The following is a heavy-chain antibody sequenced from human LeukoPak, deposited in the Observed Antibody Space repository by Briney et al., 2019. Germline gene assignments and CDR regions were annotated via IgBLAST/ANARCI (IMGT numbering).Heavy chain of an antibody. CDR1: GFTFSSYA. D-gene: IGHD3-22*01. Sequence: GGSLRLSCVASGFTFSSYAISWVRQAPGQGLEWMGGIIPIFGTANYAQKFQGRVTITADESTSTAYMELSSLRSEDTAVYYCAREYYYDSSGYYDYWGQGTLVTVSS. CDR2: IIPIFGTA. J-gene: IGHJ4*02. V-gene: IGHV1-69*01. CDR3: AREYYYDSSGYYDY.